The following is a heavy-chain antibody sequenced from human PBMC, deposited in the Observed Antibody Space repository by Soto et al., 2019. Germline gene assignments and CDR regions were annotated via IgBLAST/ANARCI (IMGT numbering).Heavy chain of an antibody. D-gene: IGHD6-19*01. CDR3: ASAGGLGAVAADY. Sequence: QLQLQESGSGLVKPSQTLSLTCAVSGGSISSGGYSWRWLRQPPGKGLEWIGYISHSGSTYYNPSLKRRVTISVDRSKNQFSLKLSSVTAADTAVYYCASAGGLGAVAADYWGQGTLVTVSS. V-gene: IGHV4-30-2*01. CDR1: GGSISSGGYS. CDR2: ISHSGST. J-gene: IGHJ4*02.